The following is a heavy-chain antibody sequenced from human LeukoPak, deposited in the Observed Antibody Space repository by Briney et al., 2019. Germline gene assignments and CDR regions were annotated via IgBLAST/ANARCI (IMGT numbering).Heavy chain of an antibody. J-gene: IGHJ4*02. V-gene: IGHV1-18*01. D-gene: IGHD3-10*01. CDR2: ISAYNGNT. CDR1: GYTFTSYG. CDR3: ARDLRDGSGSYLVSY. Sequence: GASVKVSCKASGYTFTSYGISWVRQTPGQGLEWMGWISAYNGNTNYAQKLQGRVTMTTDTSTSTAYMEPRSLRSDDTAVYYCARDLRDGSGSYLVSYWGQGTLVTVSS.